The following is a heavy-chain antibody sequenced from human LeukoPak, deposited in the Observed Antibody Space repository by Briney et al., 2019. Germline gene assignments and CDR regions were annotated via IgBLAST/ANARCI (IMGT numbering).Heavy chain of an antibody. CDR1: GFTFSSHW. V-gene: IGHV3-74*01. Sequence: GGSLRLSCVASGFTFSSHWMHWVRQAPGKGPVWVSRIDSDGSRTTSADSVKGRFIISRDNAKNTLYLEMNSLGVDDTAVYYCAKEVVVVITTPTEAGFDYWGQGTLVTVSS. CDR3: AKEVVVVITTPTEAGFDY. J-gene: IGHJ4*02. D-gene: IGHD3-22*01. CDR2: IDSDGSRT.